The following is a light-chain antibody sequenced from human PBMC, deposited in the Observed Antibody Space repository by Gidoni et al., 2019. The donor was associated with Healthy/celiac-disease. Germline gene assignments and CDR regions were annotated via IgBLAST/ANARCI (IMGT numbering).Light chain of an antibody. CDR3: QAWDSFVV. J-gene: IGLJ2*01. CDR2: QDS. Sequence: SYELTRPPSVSVSPGQTASITCSGDKLGDKYACWYQQKPGQSPVLVIYQDSKRPSGIPARFSGSNSGNTATLTISGTQAMDEADYYCQAWDSFVVFGGGTKLTVL. V-gene: IGLV3-1*01. CDR1: KLGDKY.